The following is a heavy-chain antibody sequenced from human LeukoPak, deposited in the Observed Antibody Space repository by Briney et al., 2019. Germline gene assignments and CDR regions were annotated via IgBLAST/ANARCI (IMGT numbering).Heavy chain of an antibody. Sequence: GESLKISCKGSGYSFTSYWIGWVRQMPGKGLEWMGIIYPGDSDTRYSPSLQGQVTISADKSISTAYLQWSSLKASDTAVYYCARNVGSGSYPYYFDYWGQGTLVTVSS. J-gene: IGHJ4*02. V-gene: IGHV5-51*01. D-gene: IGHD1-26*01. CDR2: IYPGDSDT. CDR3: ARNVGSGSYPYYFDY. CDR1: GYSFTSYW.